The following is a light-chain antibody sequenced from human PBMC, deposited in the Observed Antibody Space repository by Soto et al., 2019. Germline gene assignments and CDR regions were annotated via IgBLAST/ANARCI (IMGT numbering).Light chain of an antibody. CDR1: SSNIGAGYD. CDR3: QSYDSSLSGSV. J-gene: IGLJ2*01. Sequence: QSVLTQPPSVSGAPGHRVTISCTGSSSNIGAGYDVHWYQQLPGTAPKLLIYDNSNRPSGVPDRFSGSKSGTSASLAITGLQAEDEADYYCQSYDSSLSGSVFGGGTKLTVL. V-gene: IGLV1-40*01. CDR2: DNS.